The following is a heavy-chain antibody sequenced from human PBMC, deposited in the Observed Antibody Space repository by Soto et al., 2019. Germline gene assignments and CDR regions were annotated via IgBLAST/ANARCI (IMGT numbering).Heavy chain of an antibody. D-gene: IGHD3-10*01. Sequence: ASVKVSCKVSGYTLTELSMHWVRQAPGKGLEWMGGFDPEDGETIYAQKFQGRVTMTEDTSTDTAYMELSSLRSEDTAVYYRATSVLLWFGGIYYFDYWGQGTLVTVYS. V-gene: IGHV1-24*01. CDR1: GYTLTELS. CDR3: ATSVLLWFGGIYYFDY. CDR2: FDPEDGET. J-gene: IGHJ4*02.